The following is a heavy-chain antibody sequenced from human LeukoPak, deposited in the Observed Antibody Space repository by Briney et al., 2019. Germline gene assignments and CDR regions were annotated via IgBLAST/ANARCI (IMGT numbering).Heavy chain of an antibody. CDR1: GFTFSSYE. J-gene: IGHJ4*02. D-gene: IGHD3-10*01. Sequence: PGGSLRLSCAASGFTFSSYEMNWVRQAPGKGLEWVSYISSSGSTIYYADSVKGRFTISRDNAKNSLYLQMNSLRAEDTAVYYCARDRWYYGSGKFVDYWGQGTLVTVSS. V-gene: IGHV3-48*03. CDR3: ARDRWYYGSGKFVDY. CDR2: ISSSGSTI.